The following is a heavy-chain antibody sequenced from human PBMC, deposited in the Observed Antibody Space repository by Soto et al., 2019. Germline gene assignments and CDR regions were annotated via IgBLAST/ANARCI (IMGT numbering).Heavy chain of an antibody. CDR3: ARRISMIGYGMDV. D-gene: IGHD3-22*01. V-gene: IGHV3-48*02. CDR2: ISSSSSTI. CDR1: GFTFSSYS. J-gene: IGHJ6*02. Sequence: EVQLVESGGGLVQPGGSLRLSCAASGFTFSSYSMNWVRQAPGKGLEWISYISSSSSTIFYADSVKGRFTISRDSAKNSLYLQMNSLRDEDTAVYFCARRISMIGYGMDVWGQGTTVTVSS.